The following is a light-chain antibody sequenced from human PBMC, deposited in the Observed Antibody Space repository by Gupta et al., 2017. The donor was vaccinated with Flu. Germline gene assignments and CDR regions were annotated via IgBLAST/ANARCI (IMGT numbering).Light chain of an antibody. Sequence: QSALTHPRAVSGSPGQSVTIPCTGTSSDVGASIYVSWYQQHPGKAPKLMIYDAFGRPSAVPDCFSGSKSGNTAFLTISGLEAEEEAYYYCCSYAVTYWVFGTGTKVTGL. CDR1: SSDVGASIY. CDR2: DAF. V-gene: IGLV2-11*01. CDR3: CSYAVTYWV. J-gene: IGLJ1*01.